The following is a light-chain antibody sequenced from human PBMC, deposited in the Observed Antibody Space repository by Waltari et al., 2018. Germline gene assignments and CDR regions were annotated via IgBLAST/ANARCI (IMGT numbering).Light chain of an antibody. V-gene: IGKV1-33*01. J-gene: IGKJ5*01. Sequence: DIQMIQSPSSLSASVGDRVTITCQASQDISNYLNWYQQKPGKAPKLLIYDASNLQTGVPSRFSGSGSGTDFTFTISSLQPEDIATFYCLQYDNLPITFGQGTRLEIK. CDR1: QDISNY. CDR3: LQYDNLPIT. CDR2: DAS.